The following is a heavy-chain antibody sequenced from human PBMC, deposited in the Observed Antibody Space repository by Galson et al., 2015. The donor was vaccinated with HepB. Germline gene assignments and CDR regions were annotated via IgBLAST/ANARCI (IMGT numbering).Heavy chain of an antibody. CDR2: SRNKPRGYST. J-gene: IGHJ3*01. V-gene: IGHV3-72*01. CDR3: ARSEMTTVVTDFDS. D-gene: IGHD4-23*01. CDR1: GFTFRDHY. Sequence: SLRLSCAGSGFTFRDHYMARVRQAPGEGLAWVGRSRNKPRGYSTAYAASVKGRFTVSRDDSKNSVFLQMHSLRREDTAVYYCARSEMTTVVTDFDSWGQGTMVTVSS.